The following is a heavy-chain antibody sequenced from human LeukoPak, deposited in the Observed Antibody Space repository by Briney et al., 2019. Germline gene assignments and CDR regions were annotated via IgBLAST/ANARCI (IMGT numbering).Heavy chain of an antibody. D-gene: IGHD1-26*01. CDR1: GGSISSYY. CDR3: ARARASGSYGYYGMDV. CDR2: IYYSGST. J-gene: IGHJ6*02. Sequence: KPSETLSLTCTVSGGSISSYYWSWIRQPPGKGLEWIGYIYYSGSTNYNPSLKSRVTISVDTSKNQFSLKLSSVTAADTAVYYCARARASGSYGYYGMDVWGQGTTVTVSS. V-gene: IGHV4-59*01.